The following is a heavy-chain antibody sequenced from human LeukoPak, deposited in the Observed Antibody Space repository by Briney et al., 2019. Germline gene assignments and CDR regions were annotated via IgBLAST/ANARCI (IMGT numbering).Heavy chain of an antibody. CDR2: IRYDGNNK. J-gene: IGHJ6*03. D-gene: IGHD3-16*01. V-gene: IGHV3-30*02. Sequence: GGSLRLSCAVSGFIFSNYGIHWVRQAPGKGLEWVAFIRYDGNNKYYSNSVKGRFTISRDNSKNTLFLQMNSLRDEDTAVYYCAKEGAPSYYYYMDVWGKGTTVTISS. CDR1: GFIFSNYG. CDR3: AKEGAPSYYYYMDV.